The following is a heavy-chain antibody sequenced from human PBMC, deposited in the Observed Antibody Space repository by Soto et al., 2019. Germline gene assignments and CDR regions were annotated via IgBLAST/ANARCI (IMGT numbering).Heavy chain of an antibody. CDR2: ISAYNGNT. Sequence: GASVKVSCKASGYTFTSYGISWVRQAPGQGLEWMGWISAYNGNTNYAQKLQGRVTMTTDTSTSTAYMELRSLRSDDTAVYYCARDNRVGLVWSGPHRPYYYYGMDVWGQGTTVTVSS. CDR3: ARDNRVGLVWSGPHRPYYYYGMDV. D-gene: IGHD3-3*01. V-gene: IGHV1-18*01. CDR1: GYTFTSYG. J-gene: IGHJ6*02.